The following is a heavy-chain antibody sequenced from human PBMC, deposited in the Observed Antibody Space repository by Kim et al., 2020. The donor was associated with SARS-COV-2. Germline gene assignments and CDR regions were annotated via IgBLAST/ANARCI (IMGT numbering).Heavy chain of an antibody. Sequence: GGSLRLSCAASGFTFSSYAMHWVRQAPGKGLEWVAVISYDGSNKYYADSVKGRFTISRDNSKNTLYLQMNSLRAEDTAVYYCARDPEPRTHTIFGVVISYYYDYGMDVWGQGTTVTVSS. CDR2: ISYDGSNK. J-gene: IGHJ6*02. V-gene: IGHV3-30-3*01. D-gene: IGHD3-3*01. CDR1: GFTFSSYA. CDR3: ARDPEPRTHTIFGVVISYYYDYGMDV.